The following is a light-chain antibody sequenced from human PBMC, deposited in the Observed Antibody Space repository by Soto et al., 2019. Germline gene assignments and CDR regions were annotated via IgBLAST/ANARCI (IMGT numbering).Light chain of an antibody. CDR1: SNNVGDYKY. CDR2: DVS. J-gene: IGLJ1*01. Sequence: QSALTQPASVSGSPGQSITISCTGTSNNVGDYKYVSWYQLHPGKAPKLMIYDVSFRPSGVSNRFSGSKSGNTASLTISGLQAEDEDDYYCSSFSRNDNLYVFGTGTKLTVL. V-gene: IGLV2-14*03. CDR3: SSFSRNDNLYV.